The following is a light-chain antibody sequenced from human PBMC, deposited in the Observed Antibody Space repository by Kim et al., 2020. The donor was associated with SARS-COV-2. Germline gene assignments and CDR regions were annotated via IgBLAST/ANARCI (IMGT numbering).Light chain of an antibody. V-gene: IGKV1-17*03. CDR3: LQHHTYPFT. Sequence: SASVGERITITCRASQDINNYLSWFQYKPGKVPKRLIYASSSLQGGVPSRFSGSHSGTEFTLTISGLQPEDFATYYCLQHHTYPFTFGQGTKLEI. CDR1: QDINNY. J-gene: IGKJ2*01. CDR2: ASS.